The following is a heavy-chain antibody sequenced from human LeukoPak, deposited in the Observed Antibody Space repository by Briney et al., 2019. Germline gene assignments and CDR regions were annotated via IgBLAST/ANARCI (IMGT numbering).Heavy chain of an antibody. CDR3: ARVIMYYDILTGYHSYCYMDV. CDR2: ISAYNGNT. CDR1: GYTFTSYG. Sequence: ASVKVSCKASGYTFTSYGISWVRQAPGQGLEWMGWISAYNGNTNYAQKLQGRVTMATDTSTSTAYMELRSLRSDDTAVYYCARVIMYYDILTGYHSYCYMDVWGKGTTVAISS. V-gene: IGHV1-18*01. D-gene: IGHD3-9*01. J-gene: IGHJ6*03.